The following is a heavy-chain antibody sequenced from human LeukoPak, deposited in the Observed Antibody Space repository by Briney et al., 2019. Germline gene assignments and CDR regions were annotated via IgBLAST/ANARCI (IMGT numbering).Heavy chain of an antibody. J-gene: IGHJ6*03. CDR2: IIPIFGTA. D-gene: IGHD6-13*01. CDR3: ARGIDQGIAAAGTDYYYYMDV. V-gene: IGHV1-69*05. CDR1: GGTFSSYA. Sequence: SVKVSCKASGGTFSSYAISWVRQAPGQGLEWMGRIIPIFGTANYAQKFQGRVTITTDESTSTAYMERSSLRSEDTAVYYCARGIDQGIAAAGTDYYYYMDVWGKGTTVTVSS.